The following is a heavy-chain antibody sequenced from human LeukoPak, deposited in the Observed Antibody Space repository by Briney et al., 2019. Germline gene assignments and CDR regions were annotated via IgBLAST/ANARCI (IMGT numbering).Heavy chain of an antibody. CDR2: ISGDGGST. CDR1: GFTFDDYA. J-gene: IGHJ6*02. D-gene: IGHD3-10*01. V-gene: IGHV3-43*02. CDR3: AKGRITMVRGVRRNYFYYGMDV. Sequence: QPGGSLRLSCAASGFTFDDYAMHWVRQAPGKGLEWVSLISGDGGSTYYADSVKGRFTISRDNSKNSLYLQMNSLRTEDTALYYCAKGRITMVRGVRRNYFYYGMDVWGQGTTVTVSS.